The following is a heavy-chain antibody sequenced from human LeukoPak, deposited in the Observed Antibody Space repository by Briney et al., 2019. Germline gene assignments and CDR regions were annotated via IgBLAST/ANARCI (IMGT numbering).Heavy chain of an antibody. CDR3: AREYYYGSGSGLNWFDP. Sequence: SETLSLTCTVSGGSISSSSYYWGWIRQPPGKGLEWIGRIYTSGSTNYNPSLKSRVTMSVDTSKNQFSLKLSSVTAADTAVYYCAREYYYGSGSGLNWFDPWGQGTLVTVSS. J-gene: IGHJ5*02. CDR2: IYTSGST. V-gene: IGHV4-39*07. CDR1: GGSISSSSYY. D-gene: IGHD3-10*01.